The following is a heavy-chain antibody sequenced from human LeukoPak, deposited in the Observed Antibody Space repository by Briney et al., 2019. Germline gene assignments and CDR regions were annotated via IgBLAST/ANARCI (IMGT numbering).Heavy chain of an antibody. Sequence: ASVTVSCKASGYTFTGYYMHWVRQAPGQGVEGMGWINPNSGGTTYAQKFQGRVTMTRDTSISTAYLELSRLRSDDTAVYYCARDPTYYLRYGYFDSWGQGTLVTVSS. V-gene: IGHV1-2*02. CDR1: GYTFTGYY. CDR3: ARDPTYYLRYGYFDS. D-gene: IGHD1-26*01. CDR2: INPNSGGT. J-gene: IGHJ4*02.